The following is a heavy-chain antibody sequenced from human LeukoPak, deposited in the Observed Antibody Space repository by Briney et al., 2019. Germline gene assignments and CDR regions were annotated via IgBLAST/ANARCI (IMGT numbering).Heavy chain of an antibody. CDR3: ARATHSSSWYYYYYYYMDV. Sequence: GGSLRLSCAASGFTFSNYAITWVRQAPGRGLEWVSSISVSGFTTYYADSVKGRFTISRDNSKNTLYLHMNSLRAEDTAVYYCARATHSSSWYYYYYYYMDVWGKGTTVTISS. CDR1: GFTFSNYA. CDR2: ISVSGFTT. D-gene: IGHD6-13*01. J-gene: IGHJ6*03. V-gene: IGHV3-23*01.